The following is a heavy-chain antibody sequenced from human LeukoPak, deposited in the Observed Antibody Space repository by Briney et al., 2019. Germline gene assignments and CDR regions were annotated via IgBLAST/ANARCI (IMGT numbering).Heavy chain of an antibody. Sequence: GGSLRLSCAASGFTFRSYWMHWVRHTPGKGLVWVSRINGDGSNTTYADSVKGRFTTSRDTAKNTLYLQMISLRADDTAVYYCARGSGSYSSDAFDIWGRGTMVTVSS. V-gene: IGHV3-74*01. CDR1: GFTFRSYW. CDR2: INGDGSNT. D-gene: IGHD3-10*01. CDR3: ARGSGSYSSDAFDI. J-gene: IGHJ3*02.